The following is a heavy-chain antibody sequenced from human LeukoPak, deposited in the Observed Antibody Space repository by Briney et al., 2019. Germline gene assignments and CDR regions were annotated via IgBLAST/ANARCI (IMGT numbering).Heavy chain of an antibody. D-gene: IGHD3-3*01. CDR2: IYHSGST. J-gene: IGHJ5*02. Sequence: PSETLSLTCAVSGYSISSGYYWGWIRQPPGKGLEWIGSIYHSGSTYYDPSLKSRVTISVDTSKNQFSLKLSSVAAADTAVYYCARTFSGYDFWSGYSTENNWFDPWGQGTLVTVSS. V-gene: IGHV4-38-2*01. CDR3: ARTFSGYDFWSGYSTENNWFDP. CDR1: GYSISSGYY.